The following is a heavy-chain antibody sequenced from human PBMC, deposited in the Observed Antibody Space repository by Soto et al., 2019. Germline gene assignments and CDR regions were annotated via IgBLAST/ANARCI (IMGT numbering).Heavy chain of an antibody. CDR2: MSYSGTT. D-gene: IGHD3-3*01. CDR1: GGSISSSSYC. V-gene: IGHV4-39*01. Sequence: QLQVQESGPGLVKPSETLSLTCTVSGGSISSSSYCWGWIRQPPGKGLEWIGTMSYSGTTYYNASLKSRVTMSEDTSKNQFSLKLTSVTAADTAVYYCARSSSRSSRFLEWEAPLDSWGQGTLVTVSS. J-gene: IGHJ4*02. CDR3: ARSSSRSSRFLEWEAPLDS.